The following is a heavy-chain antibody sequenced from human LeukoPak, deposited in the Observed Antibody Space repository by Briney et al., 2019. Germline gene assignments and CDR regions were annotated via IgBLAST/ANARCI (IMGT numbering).Heavy chain of an antibody. V-gene: IGHV3-23*01. Sequence: GGSLRLSCAASGFTFSNYGMSWVRQAPGKGLEWVSAISNSGVSTYYADSVKGRFTISRDNSKNTLYLQMNSLRAEDTALYYCAKDESVVITTFDYWGQGTLVTVSS. CDR2: ISNSGVST. CDR3: AKDESVVITTFDY. J-gene: IGHJ4*02. D-gene: IGHD3-22*01. CDR1: GFTFSNYG.